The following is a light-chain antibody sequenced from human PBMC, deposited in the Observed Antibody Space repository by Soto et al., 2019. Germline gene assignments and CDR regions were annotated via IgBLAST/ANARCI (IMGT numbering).Light chain of an antibody. V-gene: IGKV3-20*01. CDR3: QQFDGTRPACT. Sequence: ESLLTQSPGTLSLSTGERATLSCRASQTVNSRHLNWYQHKPGQAPRLLIYGASIRAAGIPDRFSGSRSGADFSLTITRLEPEDSAVYYCQQFDGTRPACTFGQGTKLEI. CDR2: GAS. J-gene: IGKJ2*02. CDR1: QTVNSRH.